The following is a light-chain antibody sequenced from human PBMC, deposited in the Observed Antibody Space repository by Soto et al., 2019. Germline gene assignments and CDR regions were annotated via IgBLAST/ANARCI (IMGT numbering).Light chain of an antibody. J-gene: IGLJ3*02. CDR3: ATWDDSLSAGV. CDR1: SSNIGSNY. CDR2: NNN. V-gene: IGLV1-47*02. Sequence: QSVLTQPPSASGTPGQRATISCSGSSSNIGSNYVHWYLQVQGTAPKLLIYNNNQRPSGVPDRFSGAKSAASASLAISGLRSEDEADYYCATWDDSLSAGVFGGGTKLTVL.